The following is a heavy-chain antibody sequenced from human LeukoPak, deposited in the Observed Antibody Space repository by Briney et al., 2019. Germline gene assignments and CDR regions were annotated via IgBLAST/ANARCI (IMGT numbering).Heavy chain of an antibody. CDR3: ARDPTIAAEYYYYGMDV. Sequence: GRSLRLSCAASGFTFSSYGMHWVRQAPGKGLEWVAVIWYGGSNKYYADSVKGRFTISRDNSKNTLYLQMNSLRAEDTAVYYCARDPTIAAEYYYYGMDVWGQGTTVTVSS. CDR1: GFTFSSYG. CDR2: IWYGGSNK. V-gene: IGHV3-33*01. D-gene: IGHD6-13*01. J-gene: IGHJ6*02.